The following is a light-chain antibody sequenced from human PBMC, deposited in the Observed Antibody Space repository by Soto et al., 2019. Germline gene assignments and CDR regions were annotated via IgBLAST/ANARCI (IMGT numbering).Light chain of an antibody. V-gene: IGKV3-15*01. CDR2: GAS. CDR3: KQYNDWRVT. Sequence: EIVMTQSPATLSVSPGERATLSCRASQSVSSNLAWYQQKPGQAPRLLIYGASTRATGIPARFSGSGSGTEFTLTITSLQSETSAFNYGKQYNDWRVTLGQGTKVDIK. J-gene: IGKJ1*01. CDR1: QSVSSN.